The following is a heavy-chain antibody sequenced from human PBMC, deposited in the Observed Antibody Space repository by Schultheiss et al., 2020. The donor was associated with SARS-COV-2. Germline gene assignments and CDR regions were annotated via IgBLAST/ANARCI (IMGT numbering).Heavy chain of an antibody. D-gene: IGHD1-26*01. Sequence: GGSLRLSCAASGFTFSSYGMHWVRQAPGKGLEWVSAISGSGGSTYYADSVKGRFTISRDNSKNTLYLQMNSLNTEDTAMYYCTRDSGSYNWLDPWGQGTLVTVSS. CDR1: GFTFSSYG. CDR2: ISGSGGST. CDR3: TRDSGSYNWLDP. J-gene: IGHJ5*02. V-gene: IGHV3-23*01.